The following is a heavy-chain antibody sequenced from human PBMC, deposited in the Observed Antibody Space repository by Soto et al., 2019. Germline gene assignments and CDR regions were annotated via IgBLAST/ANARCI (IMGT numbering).Heavy chain of an antibody. CDR1: GGTFSSYA. CDR3: VNYYDSSGPISAEYFQH. J-gene: IGHJ1*01. Sequence: RASVKVSCKASGGTFSSYAISWVRQAPGQGLEWMGGIIPIFGTANYAQKFQGRVTITADKSTSTAYMELSSLRSEDTAVYYCVNYYDSSGPISAEYFQHWGQGTLVTVSS. D-gene: IGHD3-22*01. V-gene: IGHV1-69*06. CDR2: IIPIFGTA.